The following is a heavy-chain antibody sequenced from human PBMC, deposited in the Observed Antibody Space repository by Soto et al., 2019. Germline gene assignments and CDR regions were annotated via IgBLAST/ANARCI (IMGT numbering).Heavy chain of an antibody. CDR2: VTFSGST. CDR3: AREDWADTARFEP. D-gene: IGHD5-18*01. CDR1: GGSMSSGDYY. J-gene: IGHJ5*02. V-gene: IGHV4-31*03. Sequence: QVQLQESGPGLLKPSQTLSLTCSVSGGSMSSGDYYWSWLRQHPGKGLEWIGYVTFSGSTYYNPSLKSRVTISVDTSKNQFSLKLSSVAAADTTVYYCAREDWADTARFEPWGQGTLVTVSS.